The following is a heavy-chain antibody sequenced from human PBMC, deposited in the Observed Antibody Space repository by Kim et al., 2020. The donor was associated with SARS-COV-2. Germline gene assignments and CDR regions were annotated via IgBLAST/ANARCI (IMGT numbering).Heavy chain of an antibody. CDR3: GSFYYDSSGYSPFDY. CDR2: FFYSGST. D-gene: IGHD3-22*01. CDR1: GGSISSSSFS. Sequence: SETLSLTCTVSGGSISSSSFSWGWIRQPPGKGLEWIGTFFYSGSTYYNPSLKSRVTISVDTSKNQFSLKLISVTAADTAVYYCGSFYYDSSGYSPFDYWGQGTLVTVSS. V-gene: IGHV4-39*01. J-gene: IGHJ4*02.